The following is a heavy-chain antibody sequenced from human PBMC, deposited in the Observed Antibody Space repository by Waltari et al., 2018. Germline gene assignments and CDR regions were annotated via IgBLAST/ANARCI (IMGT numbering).Heavy chain of an antibody. CDR2: ISSSGTT. J-gene: IGHJ3*02. CDR3: ARVDTIFGVVPHADAFDI. Sequence: QVHLQESGPGLAKPSQTLSLTCSVSGASITSGDYYWSWIRQPPGKGLEWIGYISSSGTTYYTPSLKSRVSISLDTAKNDFSLEVRSVTAADTAMYYCARVDTIFGVVPHADAFDIWGQGTMVTVAS. D-gene: IGHD3-3*01. V-gene: IGHV4-30-4*08. CDR1: GASITSGDYY.